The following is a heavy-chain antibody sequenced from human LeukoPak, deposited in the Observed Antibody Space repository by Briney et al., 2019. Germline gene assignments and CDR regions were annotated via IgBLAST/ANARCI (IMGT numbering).Heavy chain of an antibody. J-gene: IGHJ4*02. CDR1: GFTFSSYW. CDR3: AKASGSYFHLDY. Sequence: PGGSLRLSCVASGFTFSSYWMNWVRQAPGKGLEWVSSISSSSSYIYYADSVKGRFTISRDNSRNTLYLQMNSLRAEDTAVYYCAKASGSYFHLDYWGQGTLVTVSS. D-gene: IGHD1-26*01. CDR2: ISSSSSYI. V-gene: IGHV3-21*01.